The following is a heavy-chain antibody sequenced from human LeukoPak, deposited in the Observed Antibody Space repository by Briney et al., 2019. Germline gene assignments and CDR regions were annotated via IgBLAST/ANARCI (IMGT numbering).Heavy chain of an antibody. CDR1: GGSISSYY. CDR2: IYYSGST. J-gene: IGHJ4*02. CDR3: AREGELLWFGESERGYYFDY. V-gene: IGHV4-59*01. D-gene: IGHD3-10*01. Sequence: PSETLSLTCTVSGGSISSYYWSWIRQPPGKGLEWIGYIYYSGSTNYNPSLKSRVTISVDTSKNQFSLKLSSVTAADTAVYYCAREGELLWFGESERGYYFDYWGQGTLVTVSS.